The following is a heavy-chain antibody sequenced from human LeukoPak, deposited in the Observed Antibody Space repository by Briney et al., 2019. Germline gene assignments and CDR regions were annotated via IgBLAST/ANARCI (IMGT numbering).Heavy chain of an antibody. CDR3: AGYYYDSSRGFDL. V-gene: IGHV3-20*04. D-gene: IGHD3-22*01. CDR2: IHWNGAWT. Sequence: SGGSLRLSCAASGFKFDDYGMSWVRQAPGKGLEWVCDIHWNGAWTGYADSVKGRFTIYRDNAKNSLYLQMNSLRAEDTALYCCAGYYYDSSRGFDLWGQGTLVTVSA. J-gene: IGHJ5*02. CDR1: GFKFDDYG.